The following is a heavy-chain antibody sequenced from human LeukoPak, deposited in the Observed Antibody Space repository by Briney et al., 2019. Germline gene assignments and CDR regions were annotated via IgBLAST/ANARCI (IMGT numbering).Heavy chain of an antibody. J-gene: IGHJ4*02. CDR1: GSTFTAYY. D-gene: IGHD3-9*01. V-gene: IGHV1-2*02. CDR2: INPNSGDT. CDR3: AGGMTGGDY. Sequence: GASVKVSCKASGSTFTAYYIHWGRNAPGQGLEWMGWINPNSGDTSCAQKFQGRVTMTRDTSISTAYMELGRLKSDDTALYYGAGGMTGGDYWGQGTLVTVSS.